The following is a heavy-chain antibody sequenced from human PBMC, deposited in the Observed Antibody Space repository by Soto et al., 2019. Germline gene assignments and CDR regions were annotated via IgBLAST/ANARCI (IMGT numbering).Heavy chain of an antibody. J-gene: IGHJ3*02. CDR2: IWYDGSNK. CDR3: ARGNGGNSGTLDI. V-gene: IGHV3-33*01. Sequence: QVQLVESGGGVVQPGRSLRLSCAASGFTFRSYGMHWVRQAPGKGLEWVAVIWYDGSNKYYADSVKGRFTISRDNSKNTLYLQMNSLRAEDTALYYCARGNGGNSGTLDIWGQGTMVTVSS. D-gene: IGHD2-21*02. CDR1: GFTFRSYG.